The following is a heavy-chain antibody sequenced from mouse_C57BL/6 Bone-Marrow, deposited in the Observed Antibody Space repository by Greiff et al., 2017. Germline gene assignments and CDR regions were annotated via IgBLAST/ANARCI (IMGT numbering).Heavy chain of an antibody. CDR2: INPYNGGT. CDR3: ASGGPFDD. J-gene: IGHJ2*01. Sequence: EVQLQQSGPVLVKPGASVKMSCKASGYTFTDYYMNWVKQSHGKSLEWLGVINPYNGGTSYNQKFKGKATLTVDKSSRTAYMALNSLASEDSAVYYCASGGPFDDWCQGTTLTVSS. V-gene: IGHV1-19*01. CDR1: GYTFTDYY.